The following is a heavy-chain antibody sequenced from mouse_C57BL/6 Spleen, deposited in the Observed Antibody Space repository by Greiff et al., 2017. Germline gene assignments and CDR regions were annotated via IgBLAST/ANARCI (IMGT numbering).Heavy chain of an antibody. CDR3: ARPTGNYAMED. Sequence: DVHLVESGGDLVKPGGSLTLSCAASGFTFRSYGMSWVRQTPDKRLEWVATISSGGSYNYYPDSVKGGFTLSRDNAKNTLYLQMRSLKSEDTAMYYCARPTGNYAMEDWGQGTTGT. V-gene: IGHV5-6*01. CDR1: GFTFRSYG. CDR2: ISSGGSYN. J-gene: IGHJ4*01.